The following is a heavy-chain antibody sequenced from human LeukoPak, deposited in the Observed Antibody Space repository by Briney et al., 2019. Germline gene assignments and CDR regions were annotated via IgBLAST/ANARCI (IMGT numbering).Heavy chain of an antibody. CDR3: AKRGVVIRVILVGFHKEAYYFDS. J-gene: IGHJ4*02. D-gene: IGHD3-22*01. V-gene: IGHV3-23*01. CDR2: ICGSGGST. CDR1: GVTLSNYG. Sequence: GGSLRLSCAVSGVTLSNYGMRWVRQAPGKGLEWVAGICGSGGSTNYADSVKGRFIISRDSPKNTLYLQMNSLRAEDTAMYFCAKRGVVIRVILVGFHKEAYYFDSWGQGALVTVSS.